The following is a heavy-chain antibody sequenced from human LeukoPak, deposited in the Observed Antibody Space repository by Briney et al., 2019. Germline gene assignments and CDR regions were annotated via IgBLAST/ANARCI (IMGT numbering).Heavy chain of an antibody. Sequence: QSGGSLRLSCAASGFTFSSYWMHWVRQAPGKGLVWVSRINSDGSSTSYADSVKGRFTISRDNAKNTLYLQMNSLRAEDTAVYYCARDWYYYDSSGYYYSGAFDIWGQGTMVTVSS. V-gene: IGHV3-74*01. D-gene: IGHD3-22*01. CDR3: ARDWYYYDSSGYYYSGAFDI. CDR2: INSDGSST. CDR1: GFTFSSYW. J-gene: IGHJ3*02.